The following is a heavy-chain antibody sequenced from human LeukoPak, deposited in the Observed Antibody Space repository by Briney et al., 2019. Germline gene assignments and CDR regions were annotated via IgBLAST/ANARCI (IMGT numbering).Heavy chain of an antibody. V-gene: IGHV3-23*01. Sequence: GGSLRLSCAASGFTFSSYAMSWVRQAPGKGLEWVSGISGSGGSTYYADSVKGRFTISGDNSKNTLYLQMNSLRAEDTAVYYCARWKYSNYIYYFDYWGQGTLVTVFS. J-gene: IGHJ4*02. CDR3: ARWKYSNYIYYFDY. D-gene: IGHD4-11*01. CDR1: GFTFSSYA. CDR2: ISGSGGST.